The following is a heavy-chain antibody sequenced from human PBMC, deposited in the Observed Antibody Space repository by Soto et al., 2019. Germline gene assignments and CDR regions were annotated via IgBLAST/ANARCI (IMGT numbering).Heavy chain of an antibody. CDR2: IYPADSDT. V-gene: IGHV5-51*01. CDR1: GYSFTSYW. D-gene: IGHD2-21*01. CDR3: ARLSISDSSRFDC. J-gene: IGHJ4*02. Sequence: GESLKISCKGSGYSFTSYWIGWVRQMPGKGLEWMGIIYPADSDTSYSPSFQGQVTISADKSISTAYQQWRSLKASDTAMYDCARLSISDSSRFDCWGQGTQVTVSS.